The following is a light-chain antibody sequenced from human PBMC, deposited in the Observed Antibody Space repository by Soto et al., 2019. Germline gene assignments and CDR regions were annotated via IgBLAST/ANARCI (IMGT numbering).Light chain of an antibody. Sequence: DIQMTQSPPSLSASVGDRVTITCRASQDISNYLAWYQQRPGKVPRLLIYAASTLQSVVPSRFSGSGSGTDFTLTISSLLPEDAATYYCQNLDSAAFTFVPGTKVDIK. CDR3: QNLDSAAFT. J-gene: IGKJ3*01. CDR1: QDISNY. V-gene: IGKV1-27*01. CDR2: AAS.